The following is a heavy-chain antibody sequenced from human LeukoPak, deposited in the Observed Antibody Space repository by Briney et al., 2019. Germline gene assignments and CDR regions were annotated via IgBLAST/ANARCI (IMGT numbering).Heavy chain of an antibody. CDR2: IIPIFGTA. Sequence: ASVKVSCKASGGTFSSYAISWVRQAPGQGLEWMGGIIPIFGTANYAQKFQGGVTITTDESTSTAYMELSSLRSEDTAVYYCARNAIRNWNYDLAYWGQGALDTVSS. D-gene: IGHD1-7*01. CDR3: ARNAIRNWNYDLAY. J-gene: IGHJ4*02. V-gene: IGHV1-69*05. CDR1: GGTFSSYA.